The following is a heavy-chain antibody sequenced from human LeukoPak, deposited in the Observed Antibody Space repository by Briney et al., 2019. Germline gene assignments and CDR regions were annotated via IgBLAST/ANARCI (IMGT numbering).Heavy chain of an antibody. D-gene: IGHD6-13*01. CDR2: ISAYNDNT. CDR1: GYTFTSYG. V-gene: IGHV1-18*01. Sequence: ASVKVSCKASGYTFTSYGISWVRQAPGQGLEWMGWISAYNDNTNYAQKLQGRVTMTTDTSTSTAYMELRSLRSDDTAVYYCARDSPIAAAWGTLGYWGQGTLVTVSS. CDR3: ARDSPIAAAWGTLGY. J-gene: IGHJ4*02.